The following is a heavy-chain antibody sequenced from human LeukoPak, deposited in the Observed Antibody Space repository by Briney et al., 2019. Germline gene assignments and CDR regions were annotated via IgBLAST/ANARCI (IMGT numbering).Heavy chain of an antibody. CDR1: GFIFSSYA. CDR3: AKDLHYQLLRGAFDI. V-gene: IGHV3-23*01. CDR2: ISGSGGST. D-gene: IGHD2-2*01. Sequence: PGRSLRLSCAASGFIFSSYAVHWVRQAPGKGLEWVSAISGSGGSTYYADSVKGRFTISRDNSKNTLYLQMNSLRAEDTAVYYCAKDLHYQLLRGAFDIWGQGTMVTVSS. J-gene: IGHJ3*02.